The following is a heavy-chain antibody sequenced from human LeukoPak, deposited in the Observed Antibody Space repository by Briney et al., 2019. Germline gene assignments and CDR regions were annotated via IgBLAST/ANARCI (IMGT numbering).Heavy chain of an antibody. CDR2: INHSGST. J-gene: IGHJ4*02. Sequence: SETLSLTCAVYGGSFSGYYWSWVRQPPGKGLEWIGEINHSGSTNYNPSLKSRVTISVDTSKNQFSLKLSSVTAADTAVYYCATGISPYYDFWSGYYTGIDYFDYWGQGTLVTVSS. CDR1: GGSFSGYY. CDR3: ATGISPYYDFWSGYYTGIDYFDY. D-gene: IGHD3-3*01. V-gene: IGHV4-34*01.